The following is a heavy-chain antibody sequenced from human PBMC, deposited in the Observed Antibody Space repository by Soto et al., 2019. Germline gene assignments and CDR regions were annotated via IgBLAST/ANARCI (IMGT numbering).Heavy chain of an antibody. J-gene: IGHJ4*02. CDR2: IYSGGST. CDR1: GFSVSSTF. CDR3: ARGTRGDWNYDFDY. D-gene: IGHD1-7*01. V-gene: IGHV3-53*02. Sequence: EVQLVETGGGLIQPGGSLRLSCAASGFSVSSTFMSWVRQAPGKGLEWVSVIYSGGSTYYADSVKGRFTISRDNSKNTLYLQMNSLRAEDTAVYYCARGTRGDWNYDFDYWGQGTPVTVSS.